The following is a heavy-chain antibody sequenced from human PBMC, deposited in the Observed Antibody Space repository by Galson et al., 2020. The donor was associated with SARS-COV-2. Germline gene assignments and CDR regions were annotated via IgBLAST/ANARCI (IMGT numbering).Heavy chain of an antibody. Sequence: GSLRLSCAASGFTFSSYEMNWVRQAPGKGLEWVSYISSSGSTIYYADSVKGRFTISRDNAKNSLYLQMNSLRAEDTAVYYCARRGYYADGLDYWGQGTLVTVSS. CDR3: ARRGYYADGLDY. D-gene: IGHD2-2*01. V-gene: IGHV3-48*03. J-gene: IGHJ4*02. CDR2: ISSSGSTI. CDR1: GFTFSSYE.